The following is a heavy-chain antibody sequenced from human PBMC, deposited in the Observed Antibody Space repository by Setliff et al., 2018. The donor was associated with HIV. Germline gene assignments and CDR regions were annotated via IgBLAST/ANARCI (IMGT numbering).Heavy chain of an antibody. CDR3: ARYGSNSAFDF. Sequence: GESLKIYCKGGGYRFTTYWIGWVRQMPGKGLEWMAIIYPGDSDTKYSPSFQGQVIISADKSISTAYLQWSSLQASDTAMYYCARYGSNSAFDFWGQGTLVTVSS. CDR2: IYPGDSDT. J-gene: IGHJ4*02. D-gene: IGHD4-4*01. V-gene: IGHV5-51*01. CDR1: GYRFTTYW.